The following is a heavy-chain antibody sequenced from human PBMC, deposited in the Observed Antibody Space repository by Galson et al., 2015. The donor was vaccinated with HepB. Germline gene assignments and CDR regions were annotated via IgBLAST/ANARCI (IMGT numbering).Heavy chain of an antibody. Sequence: SLRLSCAASGFTFGSTAMTWVRQAPGKGLEWVSGISANGGSRFYAESVKGRFTISRDNSKNTLSFQMNSLRAEDTAVYYCAKGYGLFDLWGQGTVVTVSS. CDR2: ISANGGSR. V-gene: IGHV3-23*01. D-gene: IGHD4-17*01. CDR1: GFTFGSTA. J-gene: IGHJ5*02. CDR3: AKGYGLFDL.